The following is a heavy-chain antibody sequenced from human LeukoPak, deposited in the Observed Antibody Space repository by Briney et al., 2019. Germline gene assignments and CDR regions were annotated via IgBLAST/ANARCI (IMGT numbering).Heavy chain of an antibody. CDR1: GDSVPDKNGA. Sequence: SQTLSLTCAISGDSVPDKNGAWNWVRQSPSRGLEWLGRTYYRSKWYYDYAPSFNGRITINPDASNNQFSLLLSSVTPDDTAVYYCARDLGNTGWYTFDYWGQGTLVTVSS. CDR3: ARDLGNTGWYTFDY. V-gene: IGHV6-1*01. D-gene: IGHD6-19*01. CDR2: TYYRSKWYY. J-gene: IGHJ4*02.